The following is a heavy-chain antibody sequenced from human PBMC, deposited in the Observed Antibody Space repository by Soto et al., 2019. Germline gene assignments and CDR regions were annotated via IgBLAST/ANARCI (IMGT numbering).Heavy chain of an antibody. CDR1: GFTFSSYG. J-gene: IGHJ6*02. V-gene: IGHV3-30*18. CDR2: ISYDGSNK. D-gene: IGHD3-3*01. CDR3: AKGISTVYYYYGMDV. Sequence: QVQLVESGGGVVQPGRSLRLSCAASGFTFSSYGMHWVRQAPGKGLEWVAVISYDGSNKYYADSVKGRFTISRDNSKNTLYLQMNSLRAEDTAVYYCAKGISTVYYYYGMDVWGQGTTVTVSS.